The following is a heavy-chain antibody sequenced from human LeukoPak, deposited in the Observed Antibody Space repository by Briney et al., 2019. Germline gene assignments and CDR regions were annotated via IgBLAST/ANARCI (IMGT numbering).Heavy chain of an antibody. D-gene: IGHD6-13*01. J-gene: IGHJ6*04. V-gene: IGHV3-7*03. CDR1: GFTFSSYW. CDR3: ARGAIAAAGTYGMDV. CDR2: IKQDGSEK. Sequence: GGSLRLSCAASGFTFSSYWMSWVRQAPGKGLEWVANIKQDGSEKYYVDSVKGRFTISRDNAKNSLYLQMNSLRAEDTAVYYCARGAIAAAGTYGMDVWGKGTTVTVSS.